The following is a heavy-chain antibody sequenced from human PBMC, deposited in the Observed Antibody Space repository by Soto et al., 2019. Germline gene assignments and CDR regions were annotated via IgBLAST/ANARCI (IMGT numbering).Heavy chain of an antibody. Sequence: GGSLRLSCAASGFTFSTYAMAWVRQAPGKGLEWVSGVSASGLTTDYADPVKGRFYISRDKSKNTMYLHMNSLRAEDTAVYFCAKTTDGWFSAFEIWGQGTVVTVS. CDR1: GFTFSTYA. CDR2: VSASGLTT. J-gene: IGHJ3*02. V-gene: IGHV3-23*01. D-gene: IGHD6-19*01. CDR3: AKTTDGWFSAFEI.